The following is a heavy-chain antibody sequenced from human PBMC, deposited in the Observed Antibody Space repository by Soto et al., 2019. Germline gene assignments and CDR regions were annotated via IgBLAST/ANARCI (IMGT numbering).Heavy chain of an antibody. CDR1: GFRFSSYW. Sequence: LRLSCAASGFRFSSYWMHWVRQAPGKGLVWVSRINSDGSSTRYADSVKGRFTISRDNAKNTVYLQMNSLRAEDTAVYYCARDERSLSYYYYGMDVWGQGTTVTVSS. J-gene: IGHJ6*02. D-gene: IGHD1-1*01. CDR2: INSDGSST. V-gene: IGHV3-74*01. CDR3: ARDERSLSYYYYGMDV.